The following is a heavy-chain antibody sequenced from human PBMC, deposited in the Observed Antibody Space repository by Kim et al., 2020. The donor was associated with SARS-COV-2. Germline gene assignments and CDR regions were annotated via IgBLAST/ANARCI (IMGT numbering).Heavy chain of an antibody. V-gene: IGHV4-39*01. J-gene: IGHJ1*01. CDR3: ARQYSGIYFAEYFQH. Sequence: PSLQRRVTISLDTSKNQFYLKLSSVTAADTAVYYCARQYSGIYFAEYFQHWGQGTLVTVSS. D-gene: IGHD1-26*01.